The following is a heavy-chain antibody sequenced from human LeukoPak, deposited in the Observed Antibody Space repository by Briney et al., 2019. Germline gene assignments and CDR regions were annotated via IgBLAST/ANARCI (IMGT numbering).Heavy chain of an antibody. J-gene: IGHJ4*02. CDR3: AKRPYYFDY. V-gene: IGHV3-23*01. CDR1: GFTFDDYA. CDR2: ISWNSGST. Sequence: PGGSLRLSCAASGFTFDDYAMHWVRQAPGKGLEWVSGISWNSGSTYYADSVKGRFTISRDDSKNTLYLQMNSLRAEDTAVYYCAKRPYYFDYWGQGTLVTVSS.